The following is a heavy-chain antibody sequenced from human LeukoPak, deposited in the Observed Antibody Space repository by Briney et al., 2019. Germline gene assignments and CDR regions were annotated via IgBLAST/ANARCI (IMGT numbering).Heavy chain of an antibody. D-gene: IGHD2-2*01. V-gene: IGHV4-30-2*01. J-gene: IGHJ4*02. Sequence: PSGTLSLTCTVSGGSISSGGYYWSWIRQPPGKGLEWIVYIYHSGSTYSNPSLKSRVTVSVDRSKNQFSLKLSSVTAADTDVYYCGTFIVVVPAASVPRFDYWGQGTLVTVSS. CDR2: IYHSGST. CDR3: GTFIVVVPAASVPRFDY. CDR1: GGSISSGGYY.